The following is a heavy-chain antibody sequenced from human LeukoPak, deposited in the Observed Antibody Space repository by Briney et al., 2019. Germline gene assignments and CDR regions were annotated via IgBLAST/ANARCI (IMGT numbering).Heavy chain of an antibody. J-gene: IGHJ4*02. CDR3: ATAMVRGGNDDY. V-gene: IGHV4-61*02. Sequence: SETLSLTCTVSGGSISSGSYYWSWIRQPAGKGLEWIGRIYTSGSTNYNPSLKSRVTISVDTSKNQFSLKLSSVTAADTAVYYCATAMVRGGNDDYWGQGTLVTVSS. CDR2: IYTSGST. CDR1: GGSISSGSYY. D-gene: IGHD3-10*01.